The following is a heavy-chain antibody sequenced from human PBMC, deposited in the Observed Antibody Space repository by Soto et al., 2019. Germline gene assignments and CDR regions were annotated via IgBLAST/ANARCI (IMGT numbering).Heavy chain of an antibody. Sequence: SETLSLTCAVYGGSFSGYYWSWIRQPPGKGLEWIGEINHSGSTNYNPSLKSRVTISVDTSKNQFSLKLSSVTAADTAVYYCARALDCYGSGRLELDYWGQGTLVTVSS. CDR2: INHSGST. J-gene: IGHJ4*02. V-gene: IGHV4-34*01. D-gene: IGHD3-10*01. CDR3: ARALDCYGSGRLELDY. CDR1: GGSFSGYY.